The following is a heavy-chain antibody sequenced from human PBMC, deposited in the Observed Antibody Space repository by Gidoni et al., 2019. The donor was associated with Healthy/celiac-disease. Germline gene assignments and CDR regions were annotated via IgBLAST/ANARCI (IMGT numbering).Heavy chain of an antibody. V-gene: IGHV1-18*01. CDR3: ARVPITMVQGVPEFDY. CDR1: AYTFTSYG. D-gene: IGHD3-10*01. CDR2: ISAYNGNT. J-gene: IGHJ4*02. Sequence: QVQLVQSGAEVKKTGASVQVSCTASAYTFTSYGISWVRQAPGQGLEWMGWISAYNGNTNYAQKLQGRVTMTTDTSTSTAYMELRSQRCDDTAVYYCARVPITMVQGVPEFDYWGQGTLVTVSA.